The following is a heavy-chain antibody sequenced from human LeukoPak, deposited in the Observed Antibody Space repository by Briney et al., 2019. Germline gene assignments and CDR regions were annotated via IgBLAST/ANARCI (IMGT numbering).Heavy chain of an antibody. CDR3: ARDKGYYGSGSYYDY. CDR2: ISSSSSPI. V-gene: IGHV3-48*04. Sequence: PGGSLRLSCAASGFTFSSYSMNWVRQAPGKGLEWVSYISSSSSPIYYADSVKGRFTISRDNAKNSLYLQMNSLRAEDTAMYYCARDKGYYGSGSYYDYWGQGTLVTVSS. J-gene: IGHJ4*02. CDR1: GFTFSSYS. D-gene: IGHD3-10*01.